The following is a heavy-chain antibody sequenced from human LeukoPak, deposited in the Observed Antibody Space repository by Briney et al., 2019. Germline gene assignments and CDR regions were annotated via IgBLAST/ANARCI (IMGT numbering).Heavy chain of an antibody. Sequence: PSETLSLTYAVYGGSFSGYYWSWIRQPPGKGLEWIGEINHSGSTNYNPSLKSRVTISVDTSKNQFSLKLSSVTAADTAVYYCARGLGGRSYYYYMDVWGKGTTVTVSS. CDR2: INHSGST. D-gene: IGHD7-27*01. CDR3: ARGLGGRSYYYYMDV. J-gene: IGHJ6*03. CDR1: GGSFSGYY. V-gene: IGHV4-34*01.